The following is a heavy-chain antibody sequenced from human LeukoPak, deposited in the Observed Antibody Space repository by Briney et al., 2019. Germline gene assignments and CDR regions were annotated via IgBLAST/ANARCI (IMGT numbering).Heavy chain of an antibody. J-gene: IGHJ4*02. Sequence: SETLSLTCTVSGRSISSYYWSWIRQPAGKGLEWIGRIYTSGSTNYNPSLKSRVTMSVDTSKNQFSLKLSSVTAADTAAYCCARDCSGGSCYSGGIDYWGQGTLVTVSS. CDR2: IYTSGST. CDR3: ARDCSGGSCYSGGIDY. V-gene: IGHV4-4*07. CDR1: GRSISSYY. D-gene: IGHD2-15*01.